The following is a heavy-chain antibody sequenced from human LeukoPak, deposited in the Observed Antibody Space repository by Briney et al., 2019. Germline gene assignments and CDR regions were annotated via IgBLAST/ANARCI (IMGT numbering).Heavy chain of an antibody. Sequence: PGGSLRLSCAASGFDLSTYEMNWVRQAPGKGREWIADITISGHTKNYADSVKGRFSISRDNARTSLYLQMHSLRVEDTAVYYCARGDPHADLWGQGTLVTVSS. D-gene: IGHD5-24*01. CDR2: ITISGHTK. V-gene: IGHV3-48*03. J-gene: IGHJ5*02. CDR1: GFDLSTYE. CDR3: ARGDPHADL.